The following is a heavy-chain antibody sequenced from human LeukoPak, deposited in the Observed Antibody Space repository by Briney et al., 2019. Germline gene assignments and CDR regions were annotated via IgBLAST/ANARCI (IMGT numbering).Heavy chain of an antibody. V-gene: IGHV3-7*01. D-gene: IGHD5-12*01. CDR3: ARDRAARTEWLRLTY. CDR2: IKQDGSEK. Sequence: PGGSLRLSCAASGFTFSSYWMSGVRQAPGKGLEWVANIKQDGSEKYYVDSVKGRFTIPRDNAKNSLYLQMNSQRAEDTAVYYCARDRAARTEWLRLTYWGQGTLVTVSS. CDR1: GFTFSSYW. J-gene: IGHJ4*02.